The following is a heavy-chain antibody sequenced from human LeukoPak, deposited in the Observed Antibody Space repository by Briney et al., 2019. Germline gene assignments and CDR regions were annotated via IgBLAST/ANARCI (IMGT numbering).Heavy chain of an antibody. J-gene: IGHJ6*04. V-gene: IGHV3-7*03. CDR1: GFTFSVYW. Sequence: GGSLRLSCAASGFTFSVYWMTWVRQAPGKGLEWVGNIKQDGSEKYYVDSVKGRFTFSRDNAKNSLYLQMNSLRADDTAVYYCARDAGHGMDVWGKGTTVTVSS. CDR2: IKQDGSEK. CDR3: ARDAGHGMDV.